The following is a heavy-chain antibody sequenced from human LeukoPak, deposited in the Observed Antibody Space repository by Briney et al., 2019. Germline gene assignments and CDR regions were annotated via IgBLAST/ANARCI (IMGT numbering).Heavy chain of an antibody. Sequence: ASVMVSCKASGYTFTSYYMHWVRQAPGQGLEWMGIINPSGGSTSYAQKFQGRVTMTRDMSTSTVYMELSSLRSEDTAVYYCAREVGGAGKYYYDSSGYPIDYWGQGTLVTVSS. CDR2: INPSGGST. J-gene: IGHJ4*02. CDR1: GYTFTSYY. D-gene: IGHD3-22*01. CDR3: AREVGGAGKYYYDSSGYPIDY. V-gene: IGHV1-46*01.